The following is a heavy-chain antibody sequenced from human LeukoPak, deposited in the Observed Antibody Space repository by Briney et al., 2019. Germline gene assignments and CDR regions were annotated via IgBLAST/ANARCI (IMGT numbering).Heavy chain of an antibody. Sequence: GGSLRLSCAASGFTFSSYGMHWVRQAPGKGLEWVAVISYDGSNKYYADSVKGRFTISRDNSKNTLYLQMNSLRAEDTAVYYCAKDYGEWFGELLADSYYYGMDVWGQGTTVTVSS. CDR1: GFTFSSYG. D-gene: IGHD3-10*01. CDR2: ISYDGSNK. J-gene: IGHJ6*02. V-gene: IGHV3-30*18. CDR3: AKDYGEWFGELLADSYYYGMDV.